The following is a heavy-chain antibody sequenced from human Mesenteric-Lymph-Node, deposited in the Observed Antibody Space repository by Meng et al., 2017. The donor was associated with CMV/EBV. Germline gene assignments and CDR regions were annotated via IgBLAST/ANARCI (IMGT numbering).Heavy chain of an antibody. CDR3: AKDSLSIVGATRGFDS. Sequence: GESLKISCAASGFPFNSYAVHWVRQAPGKGLEWVAIIWYDGTNKYYADSVKGRITIFRDNSKNTLYLQMDSLRAEDTAVYYCAKDSLSIVGATRGFDSWGQGTVVTVSS. J-gene: IGHJ4*02. V-gene: IGHV3-33*06. CDR1: GFPFNSYA. D-gene: IGHD1-26*01. CDR2: IWYDGTNK.